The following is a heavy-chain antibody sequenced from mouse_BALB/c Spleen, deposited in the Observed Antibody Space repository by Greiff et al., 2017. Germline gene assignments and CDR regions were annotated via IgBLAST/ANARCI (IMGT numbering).Heavy chain of an antibody. CDR1: GYSFTSYW. D-gene: IGHD4-1*01. CDR3: ARSLTGRAMDY. V-gene: IGHV1S126*01. CDR2: IDPSDSET. Sequence: QVQLKESGPQLVRPGASVKISCKASGYSFTSYWMHWVKQRPGQGLEWIGMIDPSDSETRLNQKFKDKATLTVDKSSSTAYMQLSSPTSEDSAVYYCARSLTGRAMDYWGQGTSVTVSS. J-gene: IGHJ4*01.